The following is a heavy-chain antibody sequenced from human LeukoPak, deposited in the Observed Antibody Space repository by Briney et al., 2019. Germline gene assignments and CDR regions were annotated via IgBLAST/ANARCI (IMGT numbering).Heavy chain of an antibody. J-gene: IGHJ6*03. CDR2: ISGSGGST. D-gene: IGHD6-13*01. CDR1: GFTFSSYA. CDR3: AKCGGYSSRRYYYYYMDV. V-gene: IGHV3-23*01. Sequence: GVSLRLSCAASGFTFSSYAMSWVRQAPGKGLEWVSAISGSGGSTYYADSVKGRFTISRDNSKNTLYLQMNSLRAEDTAVYYCAKCGGYSSRRYYYYYMDVWGKGTTVTVSS.